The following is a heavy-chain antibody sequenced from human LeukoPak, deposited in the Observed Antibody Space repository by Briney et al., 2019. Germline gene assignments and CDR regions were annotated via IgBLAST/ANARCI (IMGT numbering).Heavy chain of an antibody. V-gene: IGHV3-23*01. CDR1: GFTFSSYA. D-gene: IGHD6-13*01. CDR2: ISCSGGST. Sequence: WGSLRLSCAASGFTFSSYAMSWVRQAPGKGLEGVSAISCSGGSTYYADSVKGRFTISRDNSKNTLYLQMNSLRAEDTAVYYCAKVPLSGIAAAGISYYYYYGMDVWGQGTTVTVSS. CDR3: AKVPLSGIAAAGISYYYYYGMDV. J-gene: IGHJ6*02.